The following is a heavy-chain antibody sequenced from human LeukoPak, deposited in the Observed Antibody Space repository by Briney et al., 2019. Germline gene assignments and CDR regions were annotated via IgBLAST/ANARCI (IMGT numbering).Heavy chain of an antibody. CDR2: IFTSGRN. CDR1: GGSISSYY. J-gene: IGHJ4*02. CDR3: AREAYYYGSSGYSLDY. V-gene: IGHV4-4*07. Sequence: PADTLSLTRTVSGGSISSYYGSWIPDPAGKGLECFGRIFTSGRNNYNPPHKSRVPMSVDTSKHQSSLKLSSVTAADTAVYYCAREAYYYGSSGYSLDYWGQGALVTVSS. D-gene: IGHD3-22*01.